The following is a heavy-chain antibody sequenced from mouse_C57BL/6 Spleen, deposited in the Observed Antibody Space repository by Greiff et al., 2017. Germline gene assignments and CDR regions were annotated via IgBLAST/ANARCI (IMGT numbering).Heavy chain of an antibody. CDR2: ISYDGSN. J-gene: IGHJ2*01. CDR3: ARGSAY. Sequence: EVQLVESGPGLVKPSQSLSLTCSVTGYSITSGYYWNWIRQFPGNKLEWMGYISYDGSNNYNPSLKTRISITLDTSKNQFFLKLNSVTTEDTATYYCARGSAYWGQGTTVTVSS. CDR1: GYSITSGYY. V-gene: IGHV3-6*01.